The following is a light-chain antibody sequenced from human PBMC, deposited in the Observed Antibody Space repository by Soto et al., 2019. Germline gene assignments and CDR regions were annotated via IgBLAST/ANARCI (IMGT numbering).Light chain of an antibody. CDR3: HVWDSSSDHYV. V-gene: IGLV3-21*02. J-gene: IGLJ1*01. Sequence: SYALTQPRSVSVAPGQTARITCGGNNIGGKSVHWYQQKPGQAPVLVVYDDSDRPSGIPDRFSGSNSGDTATLTIRRVEAGDEADYYCHVWDSSSDHYVFGTGTKVTVL. CDR2: DDS. CDR1: NIGGKS.